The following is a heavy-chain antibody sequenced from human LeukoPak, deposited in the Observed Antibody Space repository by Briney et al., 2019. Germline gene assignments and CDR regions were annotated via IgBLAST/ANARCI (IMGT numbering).Heavy chain of an antibody. CDR1: GFTFRTSG. V-gene: IGHV3-21*01. CDR2: ISSSSSYI. D-gene: IGHD6-13*01. J-gene: IGHJ4*02. Sequence: GGSLRLSCAASGFTFRTSGMNWVRQAPGKGLEWVSSISSSSSYIYYADSVKGRFTISRDNAKNSLYLQMNSLRAEDTAVYYCSTGKYSSSWYGYWGQGTLVTVSS. CDR3: STGKYSSSWYGY.